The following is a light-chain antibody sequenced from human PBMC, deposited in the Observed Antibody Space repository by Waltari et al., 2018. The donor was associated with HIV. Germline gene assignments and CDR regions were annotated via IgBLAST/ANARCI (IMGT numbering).Light chain of an antibody. Sequence: QSALTQPASVSGSPGQSITISCTGTSSDVGTYNYVSWYQQHPGKAPKLMIYDVSKRPSGVSHRFSGSKSGNTASLTISGLQAEDEADYYCSSYTSSSTPYVFGTGTKVTVL. CDR3: SSYTSSSTPYV. V-gene: IGLV2-14*01. CDR2: DVS. J-gene: IGLJ1*01. CDR1: SSDVGTYNY.